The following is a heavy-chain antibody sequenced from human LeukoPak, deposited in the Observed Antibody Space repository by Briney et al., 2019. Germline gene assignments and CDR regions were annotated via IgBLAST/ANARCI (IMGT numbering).Heavy chain of an antibody. CDR2: ISYDGSNK. CDR3: ARDLDSSGYYYLHY. D-gene: IGHD3-22*01. Sequence: PGGSLRLSCAASGFTFSSYAMHWVRQAPGKGLEWVAVISYDGSNKYYVDSVKGRFTISRDNSKNTLYLQMNSLRAEDTAVYYCARDLDSSGYYYLHYWGQGTLVTVSS. CDR1: GFTFSSYA. J-gene: IGHJ4*02. V-gene: IGHV3-30-3*01.